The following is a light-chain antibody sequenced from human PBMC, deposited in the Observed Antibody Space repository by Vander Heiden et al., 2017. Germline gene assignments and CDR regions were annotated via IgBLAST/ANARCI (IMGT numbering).Light chain of an antibody. Sequence: DIQMTQSPSTLSASVGDRVTITCRASQTISSWLAWYQQKPGKAPKLLIYKASSLESGVPSRCSGSGSGTEFTLTISSLQPDDFATYYCQQYNSYPCTFGQGTKLEIK. J-gene: IGKJ2*01. V-gene: IGKV1-5*03. CDR3: QQYNSYPCT. CDR2: KAS. CDR1: QTISSW.